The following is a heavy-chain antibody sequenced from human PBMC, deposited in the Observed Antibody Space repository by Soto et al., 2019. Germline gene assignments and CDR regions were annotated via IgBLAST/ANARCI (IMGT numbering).Heavy chain of an antibody. V-gene: IGHV4-30-4*01. J-gene: IGHJ6*02. CDR1: GGSISSGDYY. D-gene: IGHD5-18*01. Sequence: QVQLQESGPGLVKPSQTLSLTCTVSGGSISSGDYYWSWIRQPPGKGLEWIGYIYYSGSTYYNQSLKSRVTISVETSKNQFSLKLSSVTAADTAVYYCARVGIQLWPYSTDYYGMDVWGQGTTVTVSS. CDR2: IYYSGST. CDR3: ARVGIQLWPYSTDYYGMDV.